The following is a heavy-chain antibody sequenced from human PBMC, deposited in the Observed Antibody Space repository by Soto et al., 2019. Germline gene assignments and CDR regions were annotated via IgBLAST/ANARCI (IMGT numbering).Heavy chain of an antibody. CDR1: GFTFSSYW. CDR3: ARIAATGRGWDV. V-gene: IGHV3-7*01. D-gene: IGHD6-13*01. CDR2: IKQDGSEE. J-gene: IGHJ6*02. Sequence: EVQLVESGGGLVQPGGSLRLSCVDSGFTFSSYWMSWVRQAPVKGLEWVGNIKQDGSEENYVDSLKGRFTISRDNAKNSMYLQITTLRVEDTAVYYCARIAATGRGWDVWGQGTTVVVSS.